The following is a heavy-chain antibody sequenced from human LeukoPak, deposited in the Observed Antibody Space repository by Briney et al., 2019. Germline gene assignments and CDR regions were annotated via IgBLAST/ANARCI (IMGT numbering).Heavy chain of an antibody. J-gene: IGHJ6*03. D-gene: IGHD3-3*01. CDR1: GFTFSSYW. CDR3: ARDGSVFWSGYYYMAV. Sequence: GGSLRLSCAASGFTFSSYWMSWVRQAPGKGLEWVANIKQDGSEKYYVDSVKGRLTICRDNAKNSLFLQMNSLRAEDTAMYYCARDGSVFWSGYYYMAVWGKGTTVTVSS. CDR2: IKQDGSEK. V-gene: IGHV3-7*01.